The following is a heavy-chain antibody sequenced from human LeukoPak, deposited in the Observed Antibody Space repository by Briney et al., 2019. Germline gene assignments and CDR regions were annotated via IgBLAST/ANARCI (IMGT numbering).Heavy chain of an antibody. CDR2: IIPIFGTA. Sequence: SVKVSCKASGGTFSSYAISWVRQAPGQGLEWMGGIIPIFGTANYAQKFQGRVTITADESTSTAYMELSSLRSEDTAVYYCASTITFNYYYYMDVWGKGTTVTISS. CDR3: ASTITFNYYYYMDV. V-gene: IGHV1-69*13. CDR1: GGTFSSYA. J-gene: IGHJ6*03. D-gene: IGHD3-10*01.